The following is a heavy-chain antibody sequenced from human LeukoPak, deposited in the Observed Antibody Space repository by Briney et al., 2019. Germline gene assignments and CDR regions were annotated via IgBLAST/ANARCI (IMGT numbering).Heavy chain of an antibody. J-gene: IGHJ4*02. CDR1: GFTFSDYW. D-gene: IGHD6-6*01. CDR3: ARRGGSSSRRSPIDY. Sequence: GGSLRLSCTASGFTFSDYWMTWVRQAPGKGPEWVANIKQDGSQRYYVDSVRGRFTISKDNAKNSLFLQMNGLRAEDTAVYYCARRGGSSSRRSPIDYWGQGTLVTVSS. V-gene: IGHV3-7*01. CDR2: IKQDGSQR.